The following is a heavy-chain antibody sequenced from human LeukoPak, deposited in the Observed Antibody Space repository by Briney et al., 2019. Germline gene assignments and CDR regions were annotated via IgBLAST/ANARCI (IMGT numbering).Heavy chain of an antibody. J-gene: IGHJ4*02. Sequence: GGSLRLSCAASGFTFSSYSMKWVRQAPGKGLEWVSYISSSSSTIYYADSVKGRFTISRDNAKNSLYLQMNSLRAEDTAVYYCARRGITGTRHFDYWGQGTLVTVSS. D-gene: IGHD1-20*01. CDR2: ISSSSSTI. V-gene: IGHV3-48*01. CDR1: GFTFSSYS. CDR3: ARRGITGTRHFDY.